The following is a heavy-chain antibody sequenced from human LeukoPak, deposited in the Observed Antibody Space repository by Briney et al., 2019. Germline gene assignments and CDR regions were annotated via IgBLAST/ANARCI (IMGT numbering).Heavy chain of an antibody. V-gene: IGHV1-24*01. CDR3: ATGVLRFLEWLLGNYLDY. CDR2: FDPEDGET. Sequence: ASVKVSCKVSGYTLTELSMHWVRQAPGKGLEWMGGFDPEDGETIYAQKFQGRVTMIEDTSTDTAYMELSSLRSEDTAVYYCATGVLRFLEWLLGNYLDYWGQGTLVTVSS. CDR1: GYTLTELS. J-gene: IGHJ4*02. D-gene: IGHD3-3*01.